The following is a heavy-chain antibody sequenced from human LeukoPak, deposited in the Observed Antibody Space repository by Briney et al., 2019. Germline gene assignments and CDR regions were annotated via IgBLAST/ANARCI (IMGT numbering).Heavy chain of an antibody. Sequence: GGSLRLSCAASGFSVSVNYMSWVRQAPGKGLEWVSIIYSGGSTYYADSVKGRFTISRDISKNTLYLQMNNLRAEDTAVYSCAREPVWNDGSDGFDIWGQGTMVSVSS. V-gene: IGHV3-53*01. CDR2: IYSGGST. CDR1: GFSVSVNY. D-gene: IGHD1-1*01. CDR3: AREPVWNDGSDGFDI. J-gene: IGHJ3*02.